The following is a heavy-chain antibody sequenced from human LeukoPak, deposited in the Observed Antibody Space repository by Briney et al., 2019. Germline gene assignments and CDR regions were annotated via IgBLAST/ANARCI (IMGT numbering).Heavy chain of an antibody. CDR1: GFTFSTYE. D-gene: IGHD3-22*01. CDR2: ISSSGSTI. CDR3: ARGVNYYDNSGYYDY. J-gene: IGHJ4*02. Sequence: GGSLRLSCAASGFTFSTYEMNWVRQAPGKGLEWVSYISSSGSTIYYADPVKGRFTISRDNAKDSLFLQMNSLRAEDTAIYFCARGVNYYDNSGYYDYWGQGTLVIVSS. V-gene: IGHV3-48*03.